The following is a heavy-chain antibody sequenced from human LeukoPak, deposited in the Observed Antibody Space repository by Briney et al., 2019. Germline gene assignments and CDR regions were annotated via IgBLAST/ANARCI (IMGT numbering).Heavy chain of an antibody. V-gene: IGHV3-30*18. D-gene: IGHD6-13*01. CDR3: AKDSEIAAAGSYWYFDL. CDR2: ISYDGSNK. J-gene: IGHJ2*01. CDR1: GFTFRSYD. Sequence: GRSLRLSCAASGFTFRSYDVHWVRQAPGKGLQWVAVISYDGSNKYHTDSVKGRFTISRDNSKNTLYLQMNSLRAEDTAVYYCAKDSEIAAAGSYWYFDLWGRGTLVTVSS.